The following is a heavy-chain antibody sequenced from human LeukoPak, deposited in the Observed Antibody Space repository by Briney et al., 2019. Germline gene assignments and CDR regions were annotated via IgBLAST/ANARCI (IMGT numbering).Heavy chain of an antibody. CDR2: ISYDGSNK. CDR3: ARDRGKYCGGGGPDY. V-gene: IGHV3-30-3*01. J-gene: IGHJ4*02. D-gene: IGHD2-21*01. CDR1: GFTFSSYA. Sequence: GRSLRLSCAASGFTFSSYAMHWVRQAPGKGLEWVAVISYDGSNKYYADSVKGRFTISRDKSKNTLDLQMNSLRAEDTALYYCARDRGKYCGGGGPDYWGQGTLVTVSS.